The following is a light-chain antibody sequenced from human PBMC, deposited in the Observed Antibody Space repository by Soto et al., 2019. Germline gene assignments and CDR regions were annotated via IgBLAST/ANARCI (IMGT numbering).Light chain of an antibody. V-gene: IGLV2-23*02. CDR2: EVS. CDR3: CSYAGSSTPNGV. Sequence: QSVLTQPASVSGSPGQSITISCTGTSSDVGSYNLVSWYQQHPGKAPKLMIYEVSKRPSGVSNRFSGSKSGNTASLTISGLQAEDEADYYCCSYAGSSTPNGVFGGGTQLTVL. J-gene: IGLJ3*02. CDR1: SSDVGSYNL.